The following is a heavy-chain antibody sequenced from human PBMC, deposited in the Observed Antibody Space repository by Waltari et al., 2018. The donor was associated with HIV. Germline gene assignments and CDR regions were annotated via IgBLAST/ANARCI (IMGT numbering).Heavy chain of an antibody. D-gene: IGHD5-12*01. CDR1: GRSISSSSYY. CDR3: AGGYRDGYNWLPFY. V-gene: IGHV4-39*01. CDR2: IYYSGST. J-gene: IGHJ4*02. Sequence: QLQLQESGPGLVKPSETLSLPCTVPGRSISSSSYYWGWFRPPPGKGLEWIGSIYYSGSTYYNPSLKSRVTISVDTSKNQFSLKLSSVTAADTAVYYCAGGYRDGYNWLPFYWGQGTLVTVSS.